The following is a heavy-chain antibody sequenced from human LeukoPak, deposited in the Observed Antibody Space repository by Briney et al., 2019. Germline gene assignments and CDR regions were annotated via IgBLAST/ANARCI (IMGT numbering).Heavy chain of an antibody. J-gene: IGHJ3*02. V-gene: IGHV4-31*03. CDR1: GGSISSGGYG. Sequence: SQTLSLTCTVSGGSISSGGYGWRWLRQHPGKGLEWIGYIYYSGSTYYNPSLKSRFTISVDTSKNQFSLKLSSVTAADTAVYYCARRGVPLEGFGDPRGFGDAFDIWGQGTMVTVSS. CDR3: ARRGVPLEGFGDPRGFGDAFDI. D-gene: IGHD3-10*01. CDR2: IYYSGST.